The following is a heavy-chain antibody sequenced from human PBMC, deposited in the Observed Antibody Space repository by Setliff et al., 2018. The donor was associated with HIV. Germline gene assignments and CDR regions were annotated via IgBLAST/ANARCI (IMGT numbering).Heavy chain of an antibody. J-gene: IGHJ5*02. D-gene: IGHD3-22*01. Sequence: KTSETLSLTCTVSGGSISSGSYYWSWIRQPAGKGLEWIGHIYTSGSTNYNPSLKSRVTISVDTSKNQFSLKLSSVTAADAAVYYCASRVYYYDSSGYLREEGFDPWGQGTLVTVSS. CDR3: ASRVYYYDSSGYLREEGFDP. CDR1: GGSISSGSYY. V-gene: IGHV4-61*09. CDR2: IYTSGST.